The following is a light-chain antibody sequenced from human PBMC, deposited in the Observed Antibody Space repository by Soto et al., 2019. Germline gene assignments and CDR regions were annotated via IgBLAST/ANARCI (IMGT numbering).Light chain of an antibody. J-gene: IGKJ2*01. V-gene: IGKV3-11*01. Sequence: EIVLTQSPATLSLSPGETATLSCRASQFFGSYLAWYQQRPGQAPRLLIYDASNRATDIPARFSGSGSGTDFTLTISSLEPEDFGVFYFQQRTNWLYTFGQGTKVEIK. CDR1: QFFGSY. CDR2: DAS. CDR3: QQRTNWLYT.